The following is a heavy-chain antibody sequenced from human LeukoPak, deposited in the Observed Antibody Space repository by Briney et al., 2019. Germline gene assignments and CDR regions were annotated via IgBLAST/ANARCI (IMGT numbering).Heavy chain of an antibody. CDR3: ARGIAWELLALGYYYYMDV. D-gene: IGHD1-26*01. CDR1: GYTFTSYD. CDR2: MNPNSGNT. V-gene: IGHV1-8*03. J-gene: IGHJ6*03. Sequence: ASVKVSCKASGYTFTSYDINWVRQATGQGLEWMGWMNPNSGNTGYAQKFQGRVTITRTNSISTAYMELSSLRSEDTAVYYCARGIAWELLALGYYYYMDVWGKGTTVTVSS.